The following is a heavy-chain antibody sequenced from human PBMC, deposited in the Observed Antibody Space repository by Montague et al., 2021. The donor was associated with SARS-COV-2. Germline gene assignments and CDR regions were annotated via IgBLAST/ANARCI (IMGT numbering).Heavy chain of an antibody. CDR3: ARGSPALDV. CDR1: GFTFSSYA. J-gene: IGHJ6*02. CDR2: ISYDGSNK. Sequence: SLRLSCAASGFTFSSYAMHWVRQAPGKGLEWVAVISYDGSNKYYADSVKGRFTISRDNSKNTLYLQMNSLRAEDTAVYYCARGSPALDVWGQGTLVTVSS. V-gene: IGHV3-30*04.